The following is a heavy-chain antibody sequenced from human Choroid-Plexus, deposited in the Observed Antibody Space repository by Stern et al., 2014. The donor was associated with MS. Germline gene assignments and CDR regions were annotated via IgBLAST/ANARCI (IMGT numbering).Heavy chain of an antibody. CDR1: GYIFTGYY. V-gene: IGHV1-2*02. CDR2: INPHTGGT. Sequence: QVQLVQSGAEVKKPGASVKGSCKTSGYIFTGYYIHWVRQAPGQGLEWMAWINPHTGGTKYAQKFQGRGTMSRDTSISTAYVELSSLTSDDTAVYYCARDQRGITIFGVVTDYYYLGMDVWGQGTTVTVSS. J-gene: IGHJ6*02. D-gene: IGHD3-3*01. CDR3: ARDQRGITIFGVVTDYYYLGMDV.